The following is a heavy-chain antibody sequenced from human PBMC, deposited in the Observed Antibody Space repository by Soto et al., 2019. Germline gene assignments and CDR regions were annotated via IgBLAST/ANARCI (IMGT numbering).Heavy chain of an antibody. Sequence: GGSLRLSCAASGFTVSSNYMTWVRQAPGKGLEWVSVIYSGGATYYADSMRGRFTISRDHSKNTLYLEINSLRVEDTAVYYCAREPALGVWGQGTTVTVSS. J-gene: IGHJ6*02. CDR3: AREPALGV. CDR1: GFTVSSNY. CDR2: IYSGGAT. V-gene: IGHV3-66*01.